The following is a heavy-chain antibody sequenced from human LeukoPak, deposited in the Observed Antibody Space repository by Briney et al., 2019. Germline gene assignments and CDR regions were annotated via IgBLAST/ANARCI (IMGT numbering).Heavy chain of an antibody. D-gene: IGHD1-26*01. Sequence: GGSLRLSCAASGFTISSYSMNWVRQAPGKGLEWVSYIGSSSSSIYYADSVKGRFTISRDNAKYSLYLQMNSLRAEDTAVYYCARGATYAYYQDYWGQGTLVTVSS. CDR1: GFTISSYS. V-gene: IGHV3-48*01. CDR2: IGSSSSSI. CDR3: ARGATYAYYQDY. J-gene: IGHJ4*02.